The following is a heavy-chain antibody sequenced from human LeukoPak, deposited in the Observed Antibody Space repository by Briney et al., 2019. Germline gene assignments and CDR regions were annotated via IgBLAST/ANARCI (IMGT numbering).Heavy chain of an antibody. V-gene: IGHV4-34*01. CDR1: GGSFSGYY. CDR2: INHSGST. D-gene: IGHD4-17*01. J-gene: IGHJ4*02. Sequence: SETLSLTCAVYGGSFSGYYWSWIRQPPGKGLEWIGEINHSGSTNYNPSLKSRVTISVDTSKNQFSLKLSSVTAADTAVYYCARGLWRGYGDRQGYWGQGTLVTVSS. CDR3: ARGLWRGYGDRQGY.